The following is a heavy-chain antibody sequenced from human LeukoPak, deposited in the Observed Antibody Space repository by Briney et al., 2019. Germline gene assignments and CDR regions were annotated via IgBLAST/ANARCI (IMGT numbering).Heavy chain of an antibody. D-gene: IGHD3-16*01. J-gene: IGHJ6*03. V-gene: IGHV3-48*03. CDR1: GFVFSTYE. Sequence: GGSLRLSCAASGFVFSTYEMDWVRQAPGKGLEWVSYISSSDGTTYYADSVKGRFTISRDNAKNSLSLQMNSLSAEDMALYYCAKGGGGRLIYYYYMDVWGKGTTVTISS. CDR2: ISSSDGTT. CDR3: AKGGGGRLIYYYYMDV.